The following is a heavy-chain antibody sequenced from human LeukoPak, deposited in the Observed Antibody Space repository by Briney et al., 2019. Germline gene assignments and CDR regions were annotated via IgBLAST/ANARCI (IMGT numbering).Heavy chain of an antibody. CDR2: ISPYNGNR. V-gene: IGHV1-18*01. CDR3: ARKGDNGNAFDI. D-gene: IGHD1-1*01. CDR1: GYTFTTYV. J-gene: IGHJ3*02. Sequence: ASVKVSCKASGYTFTTYVISWVRQAPGQGLEWMGWISPYNGNRNYAQNLQGRITMTTDRSTTTAHMELRSLRSDDTAVYYCARKGDNGNAFDIWGQGTMVIISS.